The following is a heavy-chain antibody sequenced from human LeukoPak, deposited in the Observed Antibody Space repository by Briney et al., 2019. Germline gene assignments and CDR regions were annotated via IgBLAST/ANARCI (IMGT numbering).Heavy chain of an antibody. V-gene: IGHV3-21*01. Sequence: TGGSLRLSCAASGFTLSSYTMNWVRQAPGKGLEWVSCIGSSKIYYAESAKGRFTISRDNAKNSLYLQMNSLRAEDTAVYYCARGYSGYDLGDSNSYYYMDVWGKGTTVTISS. CDR3: ARGYSGYDLGDSNSYYYMDV. CDR2: IGSSKI. D-gene: IGHD5-12*01. J-gene: IGHJ6*03. CDR1: GFTLSSYT.